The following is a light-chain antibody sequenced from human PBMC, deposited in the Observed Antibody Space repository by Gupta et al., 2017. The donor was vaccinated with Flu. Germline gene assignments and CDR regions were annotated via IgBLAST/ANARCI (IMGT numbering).Light chain of an antibody. CDR2: DAS. J-gene: IGKJ5*01. CDR1: QSVSSY. CDR3: QQRISWPRIT. Sequence: ERATLSCRASQSVSSYVAWYQHKPGQAPRLLIYDASNRATGIPARFSGSGSGTDFTLTISSLEPEDFALYYCQQRISWPRITFGQGTRLEIK. V-gene: IGKV3-11*01.